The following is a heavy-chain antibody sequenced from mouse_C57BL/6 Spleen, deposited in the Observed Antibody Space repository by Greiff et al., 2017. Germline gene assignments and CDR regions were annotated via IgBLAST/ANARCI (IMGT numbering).Heavy chain of an antibody. CDR1: GFNIKDDY. V-gene: IGHV14-4*01. D-gene: IGHD2-4*01. CDR3: TTGEDYDGAWFAY. Sequence: VQLKESGAELVRPGASVKLSCTASGFNIKDDYMHWVKQRPEQGLEWIGWIDPENGDTEYASKFQGKATITADTSSNTAYLQLSSLTSEDTAVYYCTTGEDYDGAWFAYWGQGTLVTVSA. CDR2: IDPENGDT. J-gene: IGHJ3*01.